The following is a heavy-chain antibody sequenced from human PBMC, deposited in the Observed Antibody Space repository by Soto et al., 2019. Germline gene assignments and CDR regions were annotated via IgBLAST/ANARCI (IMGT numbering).Heavy chain of an antibody. CDR1: GFTFSSYA. J-gene: IGHJ6*02. Sequence: GGSLRLSCAASGFTFSSYAMHWVRQAPGKGLEWVAVISYDGSNKYYADSVKGRFTISRDNSKNTLYLQMNSLRAEDTAVYYCARGLVVPAAPYYYYGMDVWGQGTTVTVSS. CDR2: ISYDGSNK. V-gene: IGHV3-30-3*01. CDR3: ARGLVVPAAPYYYYGMDV. D-gene: IGHD2-2*01.